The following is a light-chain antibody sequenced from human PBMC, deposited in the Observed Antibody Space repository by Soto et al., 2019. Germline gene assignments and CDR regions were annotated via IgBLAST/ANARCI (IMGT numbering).Light chain of an antibody. CDR2: GAS. J-gene: IGKJ1*01. CDR1: QTVSNN. V-gene: IGKV3-15*01. CDR3: QQYHNWPPWT. Sequence: EILMTQSPAPLSVSPGEGATLSCRASQTVSNNLAWYQHKTGQAPRLLIYGASSRATDVPTRFSGSGSGTDFTLTISSVQSDDFAVYYCQQYHNWPPWTFGQGTKVEVK.